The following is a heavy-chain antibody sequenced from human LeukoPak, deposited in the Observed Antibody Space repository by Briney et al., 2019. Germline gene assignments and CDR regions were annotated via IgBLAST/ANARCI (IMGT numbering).Heavy chain of an antibody. J-gene: IGHJ4*02. CDR3: ARDSLTMIVGRQKRGLDY. V-gene: IGHV3-20*04. CDR1: GFTFSSYG. CDR2: INWIGGST. Sequence: PGGSLRLSCAASGFTFSSYGMSWVRQAPGKGLEWVSGINWIGGSTAYADSVKGRFTISRDNAKNSLYLQMNSLRAEDTAVYYCARDSLTMIVGRQKRGLDYWGQGTLVTVSS. D-gene: IGHD3-22*01.